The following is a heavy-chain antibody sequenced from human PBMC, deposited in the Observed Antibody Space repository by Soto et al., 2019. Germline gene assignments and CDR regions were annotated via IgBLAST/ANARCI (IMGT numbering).Heavy chain of an antibody. J-gene: IGHJ3*02. CDR3: ARVAVYCSGGSCYPDAFDI. CDR2: ISSSSSYI. V-gene: IGHV3-21*01. D-gene: IGHD2-15*01. CDR1: GFTFSSYS. Sequence: EVQLVESGGGLVKPGGSLRLSCAASGFTFSSYSMNWVRQAPGKGLEWVSSISSSSSYIYYADSVKGRFTISRDNAKNSLYLQMNSLRAEDTAVYYCARVAVYCSGGSCYPDAFDIWGQGTMVTVSS.